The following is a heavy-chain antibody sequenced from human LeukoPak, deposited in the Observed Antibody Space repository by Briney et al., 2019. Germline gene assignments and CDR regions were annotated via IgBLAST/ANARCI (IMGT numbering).Heavy chain of an antibody. CDR2: KSYDGSNK. Sequence: PGRSLRLSCAASGFTFSSYAMHWARQAPGKGLEWVAVKSYDGSNKYYADSVKGRFTISRDNSKNTLYLQMNSLRAEDTAVYYCARDHPESSGWSSLPYYYYGMDVWGQGTTVTVSS. CDR1: GFTFSSYA. J-gene: IGHJ6*02. V-gene: IGHV3-30-3*01. CDR3: ARDHPESSGWSSLPYYYYGMDV. D-gene: IGHD6-19*01.